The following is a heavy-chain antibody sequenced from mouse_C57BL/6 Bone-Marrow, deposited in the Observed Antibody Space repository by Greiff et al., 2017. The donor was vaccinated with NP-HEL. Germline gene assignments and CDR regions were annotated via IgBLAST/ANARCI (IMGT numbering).Heavy chain of an antibody. D-gene: IGHD2-4*01. CDR2: IDPSDSYT. J-gene: IGHJ2*01. V-gene: IGHV1-50*01. Sequence: QVQLQQPGAELVKPGASVKLSCKASGYTFTSYWMQWVKQRPGQGLEWIGEIDPSDSYTNYNQKFKGKATLTVDTSSSTAYMQLSSLTSEDSAVYYCARLGDYDYEDYWGQGTTLTVSS. CDR1: GYTFTSYW. CDR3: ARLGDYDYEDY.